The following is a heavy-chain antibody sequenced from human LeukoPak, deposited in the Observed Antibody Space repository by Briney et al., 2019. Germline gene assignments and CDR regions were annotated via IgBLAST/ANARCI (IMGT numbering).Heavy chain of an antibody. CDR1: GFTFTNYA. J-gene: IGHJ4*02. CDR2: ITGSGDST. CDR3: ARVSTAVSLAIDY. D-gene: IGHD6-13*01. Sequence: GGSLRLSCAASGFTFTNYAMSWVRQAPGKGLEWVSVITGSGDSTYNADSVKGRFTISRDNAKNSLYLQMYSLRAEDTAVYYCARVSTAVSLAIDYWGQGTLVTVST. V-gene: IGHV3-23*01.